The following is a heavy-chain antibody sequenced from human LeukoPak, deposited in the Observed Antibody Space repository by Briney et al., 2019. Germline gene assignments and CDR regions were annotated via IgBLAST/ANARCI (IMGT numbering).Heavy chain of an antibody. CDR2: IYYSGST. J-gene: IGHJ6*02. Sequence: SETLSLTCTVSGGSISSYYWSWIRQPPGKGLEWIGYIYYSGSTNYNPSLKSRVTISVDTPKNQFSLKLSSVTAADTAVYYCARAVRSPWIQYYYGMDVWGQGTTVTVSS. CDR3: ARAVRSPWIQYYYGMDV. D-gene: IGHD5-18*01. CDR1: GGSISSYY. V-gene: IGHV4-59*01.